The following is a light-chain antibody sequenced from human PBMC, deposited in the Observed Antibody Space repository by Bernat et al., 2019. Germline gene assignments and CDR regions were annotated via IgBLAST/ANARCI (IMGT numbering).Light chain of an antibody. CDR2: ENN. Sequence: QSVLTQPPSASGTPGQSVTISRFGSSSTIGINTVNWHQKPPRTAPKLLIYENNQRPSGVPDRFSGPKSGASASLAISGLQSEDEADDYCSAWDASMNGAVFGGGTKLTVL. CDR1: SSTIGINT. V-gene: IGLV1-44*01. CDR3: SAWDASMNGAV. J-gene: IGLJ2*01.